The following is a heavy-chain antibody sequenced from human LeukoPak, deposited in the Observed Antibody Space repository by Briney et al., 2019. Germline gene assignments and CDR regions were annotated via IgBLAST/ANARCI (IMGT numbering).Heavy chain of an antibody. CDR1: GYTFTSYG. Sequence: WASVKVSCKASGYTFTSYGISWVRQAPGQGLEWMGWISAYNGNTNYAQKLQGRVTMTTDTSTSTAYMELRSLRSDDTAVYYCARGISDFWSGYYTDYYFDYWGQGTLVTVSS. V-gene: IGHV1-18*01. D-gene: IGHD3-3*01. J-gene: IGHJ4*02. CDR2: ISAYNGNT. CDR3: ARGISDFWSGYYTDYYFDY.